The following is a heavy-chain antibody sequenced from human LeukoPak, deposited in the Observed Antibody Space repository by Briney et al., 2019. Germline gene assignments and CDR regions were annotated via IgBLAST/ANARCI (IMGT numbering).Heavy chain of an antibody. D-gene: IGHD3-9*01. V-gene: IGHV4-59*01. CDR3: ARTYYDILTGVSYYFDY. Sequence: MPSETLSLTCTVSGGSISSYYWSWIRQPPGKGLEGIGYIYYSGSTNYNPSLKSRVTISVDTSKNQFSLKLSSVTAADTAVYYCARTYYDILTGVSYYFDYWGQGTLVTVSS. CDR2: IYYSGST. CDR1: GGSISSYY. J-gene: IGHJ4*02.